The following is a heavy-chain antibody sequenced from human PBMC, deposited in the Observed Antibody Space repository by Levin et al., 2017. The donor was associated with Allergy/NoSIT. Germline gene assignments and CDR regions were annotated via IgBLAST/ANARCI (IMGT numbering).Heavy chain of an antibody. CDR2: IYSGGST. D-gene: IGHD4-17*01. CDR1: GFTVSSNY. CDR3: ARDLGETTVTTDY. J-gene: IGHJ4*02. V-gene: IGHV3-66*01. Sequence: GGSLRLSCAASGFTVSSNYMSWVRQAPGKGLEWVSVIYSGGSTYYADSVKGRFTISRDNSKNTLYLQMNSLRAEDTAVYYCARDLGETTVTTDYWGQGTLVTASS.